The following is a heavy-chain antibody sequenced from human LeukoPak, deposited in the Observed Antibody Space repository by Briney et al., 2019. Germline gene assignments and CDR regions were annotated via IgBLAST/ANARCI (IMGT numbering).Heavy chain of an antibody. D-gene: IGHD2-8*01. J-gene: IGHJ6*03. CDR3: ARAPEGVSEDYYYYYYMDV. V-gene: IGHV1-69*05. CDR2: IIPIFGTA. Sequence: ASVKVSCKASGGTFSSYAISWVRQAPGQGLEWMGGIIPIFGTANYAQKFQGRVTITTDESTSTAYMELSSLRSEDTAVYYCARAPEGVSEDYYYYYYMDVWGKGTTVTVSS. CDR1: GGTFSSYA.